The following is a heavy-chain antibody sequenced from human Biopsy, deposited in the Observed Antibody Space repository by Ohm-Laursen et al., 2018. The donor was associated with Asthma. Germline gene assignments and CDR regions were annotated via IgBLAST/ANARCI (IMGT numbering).Heavy chain of an antibody. Sequence: SLRLSCTASGFTFGDYCMSWVRQVPGQGLEWVANIKRDGSERNHEDSLKGRFTISRDNAKNLMFLQMNSLRAEDTAVYYCARTFHFWSPYHAEHYQLWGQGTLVTVSS. CDR3: ARTFHFWSPYHAEHYQL. J-gene: IGHJ1*01. CDR2: IKRDGSER. D-gene: IGHD3-3*01. CDR1: GFTFGDYC. V-gene: IGHV3-7*01.